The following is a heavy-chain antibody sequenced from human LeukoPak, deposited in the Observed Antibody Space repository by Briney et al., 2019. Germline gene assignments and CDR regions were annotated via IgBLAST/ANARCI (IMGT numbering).Heavy chain of an antibody. J-gene: IGHJ3*02. Sequence: GGSLRLSCAASGLTFSSYEMNWVRQAPGKGLEWVSYVSSLGSSIYYADSVKGRFTISRDNAKKSLYLQMHSLRAEDTADYYCARDSHKFDSSGYYPDAFDIWGQGTMVTVSS. CDR2: VSSLGSSI. CDR3: ARDSHKFDSSGYYPDAFDI. D-gene: IGHD3-22*01. V-gene: IGHV3-48*03. CDR1: GLTFSSYE.